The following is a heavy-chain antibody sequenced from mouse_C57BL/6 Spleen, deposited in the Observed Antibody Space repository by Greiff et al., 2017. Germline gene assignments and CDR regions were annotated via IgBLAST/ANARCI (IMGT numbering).Heavy chain of an antibody. CDR1: GYSITSGYY. D-gene: IGHD1-3*01. J-gene: IGHJ3*01. Sequence: EVQLQESGPGLVKPSQSLSLTCSVTGYSITSGYYWNWIRQFPGNKLEWMGYISYDGSNNYNPSLKNRISITRDTSKNQFFLKLNSVNTEDTATYYCARDEVAPAYWGQGTLVTVSA. CDR3: ARDEVAPAY. V-gene: IGHV3-6*01. CDR2: ISYDGSN.